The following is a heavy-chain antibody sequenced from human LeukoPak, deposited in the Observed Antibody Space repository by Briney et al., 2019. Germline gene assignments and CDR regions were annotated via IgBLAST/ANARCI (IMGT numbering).Heavy chain of an antibody. J-gene: IGHJ1*01. CDR2: ISSVGST. CDR1: GFSVSSNY. D-gene: IGHD6-19*01. Sequence: GGSLRLSCAASGFSVSSNYMTWVRQAPGKGLEWVSLISSVGSTYYADSVKGRFTISRDNSKNTLYLQMNSLRAEDTAVYYCARDQYSSNWYVHHWGQGTLVTVS. CDR3: ARDQYSSNWYVHH. V-gene: IGHV3-53*01.